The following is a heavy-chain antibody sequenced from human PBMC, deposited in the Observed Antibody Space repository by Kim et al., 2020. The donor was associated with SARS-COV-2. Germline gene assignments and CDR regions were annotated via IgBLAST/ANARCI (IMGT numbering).Heavy chain of an antibody. V-gene: IGHV4-34*01. CDR2: INHSGST. Sequence: SETLSLTCAVYGGSFSGYYWSWIRQPPGKGLEWIGEINHSGSTNYNPSLKSRVTISVDTSKNQFSLKLSSVTAADTAVYYCARGPRLGQWLATPPHAYFDYWGHGTLVTVSS. CDR3: ARGPRLGQWLATPPHAYFDY. J-gene: IGHJ4*01. CDR1: GGSFSGYY. D-gene: IGHD6-19*01.